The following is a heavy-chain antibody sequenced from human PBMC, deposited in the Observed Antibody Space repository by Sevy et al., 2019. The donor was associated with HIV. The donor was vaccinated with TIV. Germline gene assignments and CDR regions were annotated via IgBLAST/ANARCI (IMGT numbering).Heavy chain of an antibody. Sequence: SETLSLTCAVYGGSFSGYYWSWIRQPPGKWLEWIGEINHSGSTNYNPSLKSRVTISVDTSKNHFSLKLSSVTAADTAVHYSARHCGSTSCSHAFDIWGQGTMVTVSS. CDR2: INHSGST. V-gene: IGHV4-34*01. CDR3: ARHCGSTSCSHAFDI. CDR1: GGSFSGYY. D-gene: IGHD2-2*01. J-gene: IGHJ3*02.